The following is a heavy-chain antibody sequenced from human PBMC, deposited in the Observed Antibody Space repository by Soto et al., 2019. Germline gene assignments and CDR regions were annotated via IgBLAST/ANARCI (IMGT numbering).Heavy chain of an antibody. CDR3: ARDGAIGWFDP. Sequence: KSSETLSLTCTVSGGSISSYYWSWIRQPPGKGLEWIGYIYYSGSTNYNPSLKSRVTISVDTSKNQFSLKLSSVTAADTAVYYCARDGAIGWFDPWGQGTLVTVSS. CDR2: IYYSGST. V-gene: IGHV4-59*01. CDR1: GGSISSYY. J-gene: IGHJ5*02. D-gene: IGHD3-16*02.